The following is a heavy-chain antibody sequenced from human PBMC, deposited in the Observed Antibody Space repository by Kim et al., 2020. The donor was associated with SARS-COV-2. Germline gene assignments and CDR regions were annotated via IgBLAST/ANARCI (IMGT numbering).Heavy chain of an antibody. D-gene: IGHD3-16*01. CDR1: GFPFQDYD. CDR2: INWNGRNT. J-gene: IGHJ3*02. CDR3: TRDLLEGPSGSYVFDT. Sequence: GGSLRLSCAASGFPFQDYDMSWVRQVPGKGLEWVSRINWNGRNTHYADSVKGRFAISRDNAKNSVYLQMNTVRAEDTALYHCTRDLLEGPSGSYVFDTWGLGTMVSVS. V-gene: IGHV3-20*01.